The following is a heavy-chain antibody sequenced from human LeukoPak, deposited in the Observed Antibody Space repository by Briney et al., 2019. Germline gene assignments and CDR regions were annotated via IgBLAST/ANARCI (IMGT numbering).Heavy chain of an antibody. CDR1: GFTFSNYW. J-gene: IGHJ4*02. CDR3: ARGGDSSNWYPGYFDY. D-gene: IGHD6-13*01. V-gene: IGHV3-74*01. Sequence: PGGSLRLSCVASGFTFSNYWMHWVRQAPGKGPVWVSRIKSDGSSTRFADSVQGRFTISRDNGKNTLYLQMNSLRAEDTAVYYCARGGDSSNWYPGYFDYWGQGALVTVSS. CDR2: IKSDGSST.